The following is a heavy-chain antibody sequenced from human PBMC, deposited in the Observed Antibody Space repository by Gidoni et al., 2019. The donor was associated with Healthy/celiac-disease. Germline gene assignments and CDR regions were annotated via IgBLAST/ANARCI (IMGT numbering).Heavy chain of an antibody. V-gene: IGHV3-49*04. CDR2: IRSNAYGGTT. CDR3: TRDLNLYSSGWYSYYYYGMDV. J-gene: IGHJ6*02. Sequence: EVQLVESGGGLVQPGRSLRLSCTASGFTFGDYAMSWVRQAPGKGLEWVGFIRSNAYGGTTEYAASVKGRFTISRDDSKSIAYLQMNSLKTEDTAVYYCTRDLNLYSSGWYSYYYYGMDVWGQGTTVTVSS. CDR1: GFTFGDYA. D-gene: IGHD6-19*01.